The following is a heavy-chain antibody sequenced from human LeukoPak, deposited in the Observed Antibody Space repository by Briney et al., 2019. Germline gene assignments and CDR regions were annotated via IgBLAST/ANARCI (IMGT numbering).Heavy chain of an antibody. Sequence: PGGSLRLSCAASGFTFSNYWMHWVRQAPGKGLVWVSRIKGDGRNTIYADSVKGRFTISRDNAKNSLFLQMNSLRAEDTAVYYCTRGSRSSGYDWGQGTLVTVSS. CDR3: TRGSRSSGYD. CDR2: IKGDGRNT. CDR1: GFTFSNYW. D-gene: IGHD5-12*01. J-gene: IGHJ4*02. V-gene: IGHV3-74*01.